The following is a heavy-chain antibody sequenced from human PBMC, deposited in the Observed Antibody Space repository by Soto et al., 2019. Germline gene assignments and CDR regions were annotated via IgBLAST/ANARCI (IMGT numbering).Heavy chain of an antibody. CDR2: ISSSSSTI. V-gene: IGHV3-48*02. Sequence: EVQLVESGGGLVQPGGSLRLSCAASGFTFSSYSMNWVRQAPGKGLEWVSDISSSSSTIYYADSVKGRFTISRDNAKNSLYLQMNSLRDEDTAVYYCARDTFEWNDVSYYGMDVWGQGTTVTVSS. CDR3: ARDTFEWNDVSYYGMDV. J-gene: IGHJ6*02. D-gene: IGHD3-9*01. CDR1: GFTFSSYS.